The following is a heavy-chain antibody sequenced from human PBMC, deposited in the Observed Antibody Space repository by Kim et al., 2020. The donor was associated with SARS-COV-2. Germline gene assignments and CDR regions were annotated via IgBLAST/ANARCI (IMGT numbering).Heavy chain of an antibody. V-gene: IGHV3-30*18. D-gene: IGHD6-19*01. Sequence: GGSLRLSCAASGFTFSSYGMHWVRQAPGKGLEWVAVISYDGSNKYYADSVKGRFTISRDNSKNTLYLQMNSLRAEDTAVYYCAKAPSSGWYHRGCGYWGQGTLVTVSS. CDR1: GFTFSSYG. J-gene: IGHJ4*02. CDR2: ISYDGSNK. CDR3: AKAPSSGWYHRGCGY.